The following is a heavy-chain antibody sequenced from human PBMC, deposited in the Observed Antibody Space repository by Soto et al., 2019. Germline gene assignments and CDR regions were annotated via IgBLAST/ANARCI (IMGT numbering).Heavy chain of an antibody. CDR3: ARCYDYIWGSYRDFDY. CDR2: ISAYNGNT. J-gene: IGHJ4*02. D-gene: IGHD3-16*02. CDR1: GYTFTSYG. V-gene: IGHV1-18*01. Sequence: QVQLVQSGAEVKKPGASVKVSCKASGYTFTSYGISWVRQAPGQGLEWMGWISAYNGNTNYAQKIQGRVNMTTDTSTSTAYMELRSLRSDDTAVYYCARCYDYIWGSYRDFDYWGQGTLVTVSS.